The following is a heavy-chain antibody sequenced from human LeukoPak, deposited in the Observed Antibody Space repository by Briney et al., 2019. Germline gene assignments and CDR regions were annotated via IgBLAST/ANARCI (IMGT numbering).Heavy chain of an antibody. CDR2: INPSGGST. Sequence: ASVKVSCKAPGYTFTSYYMHWVRQAPGQGLEWMGIINPSGGSTSYAQKFQGRVTMTRDTSTSTVYMELSSLRSEDTAVYYCARDKALGYCSSTSCYEEGYYYYYGMDVWGQGTTVTVSS. CDR1: GYTFTSYY. V-gene: IGHV1-46*01. J-gene: IGHJ6*02. CDR3: ARDKALGYCSSTSCYEEGYYYYYGMDV. D-gene: IGHD2-2*01.